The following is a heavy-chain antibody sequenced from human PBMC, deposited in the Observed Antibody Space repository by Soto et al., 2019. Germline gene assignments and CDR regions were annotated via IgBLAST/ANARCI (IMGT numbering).Heavy chain of an antibody. Sequence: PSETLSLTCAVSGGSISSGGYYWSWIRQPPGEGLEWIGFIYYAGSTKYNPSLNSRVTISVDTSKNQFSLTVTSVTAADTAVYYCAGGWWYYFDYWGQGTLVTVS. CDR1: GGSISSGGYY. V-gene: IGHV4-61*08. CDR3: AGGWWYYFDY. D-gene: IGHD6-19*01. J-gene: IGHJ4*02. CDR2: IYYAGST.